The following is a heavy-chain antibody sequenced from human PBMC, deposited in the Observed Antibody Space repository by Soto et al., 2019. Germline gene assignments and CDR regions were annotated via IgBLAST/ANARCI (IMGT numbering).Heavy chain of an antibody. CDR1: GYTFTSYG. J-gene: IGHJ6*03. D-gene: IGHD3-10*01. Sequence: GASVKVSCKASGYTFTSYGISWVRQAPGQGLEWMGWISAYNGNTNYAQKLQGRVTMTTDTSTSTAYMELRSLRSDDTAVYYCARVLGVPSGVDYYYYMDVWGKGTTVTVSS. V-gene: IGHV1-18*01. CDR2: ISAYNGNT. CDR3: ARVLGVPSGVDYYYYMDV.